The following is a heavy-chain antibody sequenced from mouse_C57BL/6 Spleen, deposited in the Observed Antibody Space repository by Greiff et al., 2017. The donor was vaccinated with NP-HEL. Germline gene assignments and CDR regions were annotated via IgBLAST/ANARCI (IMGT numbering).Heavy chain of an antibody. J-gene: IGHJ2*01. V-gene: IGHV1-54*01. CDR1: GYAFTNYL. CDR3: ASRYFDY. CDR2: INPGSGGT. Sequence: VQLQESGAELVRPGTSVKVSCKASGYAFTNYLIEWVKQRPGQGLEWIGVINPGSGGTNYNEKFKGKATLTADKSSSTAYMQLSSLTSEDSAVYFCASRYFDYWGQGTTLTVSS.